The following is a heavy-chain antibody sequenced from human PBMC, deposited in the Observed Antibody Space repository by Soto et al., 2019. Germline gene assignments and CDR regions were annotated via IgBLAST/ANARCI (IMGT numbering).Heavy chain of an antibody. Sequence: QVQLVQSGAEVKKPGASVKVSCKASGYTFTCYGISWVRQAPGQGLEWMGWISAYNGNTNYAQKLQGRVTMTTDTSTSTAYMELRSLRSDDTAVYYCARDLSYYDSSGYYSPFDYWGQGTLVTVSS. CDR1: GYTFTCYG. CDR3: ARDLSYYDSSGYYSPFDY. D-gene: IGHD3-22*01. V-gene: IGHV1-18*01. J-gene: IGHJ4*02. CDR2: ISAYNGNT.